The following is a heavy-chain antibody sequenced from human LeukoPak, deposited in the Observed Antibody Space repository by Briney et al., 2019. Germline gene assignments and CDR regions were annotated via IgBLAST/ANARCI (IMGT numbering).Heavy chain of an antibody. CDR2: IYTSGST. CDR3: ATTSSYGGNSADY. Sequence: PSETLSLTCTVSGGSISSYYWRWIRQPAPKGVEGIGRIYTSGSTNYNPSLKSRVTMSVDTSKNQFSLKLSSVTAADTAVYYCATTSSYGGNSADYWGQGTLVTVSS. CDR1: GGSISSYY. D-gene: IGHD4-23*01. J-gene: IGHJ4*02. V-gene: IGHV4-4*07.